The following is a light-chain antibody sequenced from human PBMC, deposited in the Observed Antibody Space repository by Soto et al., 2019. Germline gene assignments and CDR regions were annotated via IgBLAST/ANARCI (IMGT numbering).Light chain of an antibody. J-gene: IGLJ2*01. CDR2: EVF. CDR3: CSYTTTSTFV. Sequence: QSALTQPASVSGSPGQSITISCTGTSSDVGGYDYVPWYQQHPGKVPKLMIYEVFRRPSGISDRFSGSKSGNTASLTISGLQAEDVADYYCCSYTTTSTFVFGGGTNLTVL. V-gene: IGLV2-14*03. CDR1: SSDVGGYDY.